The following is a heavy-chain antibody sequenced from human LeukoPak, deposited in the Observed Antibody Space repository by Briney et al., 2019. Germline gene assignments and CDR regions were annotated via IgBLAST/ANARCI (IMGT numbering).Heavy chain of an antibody. CDR1: GGSFSHYY. V-gene: IGHV4-34*01. J-gene: IGHJ6*03. CDR2: INDSGTI. Sequence: SETLSLTCAVYGGSFSHYYWSWIHQSPGMGLEWIGEINDSGTINYNPSLMSRVTISLDKSKNQFSLKLSSATAADTAVYYCARRWNYGRNYYIDVWGKGATVSVSS. CDR3: ARRWNYGRNYYIDV. D-gene: IGHD1-7*01.